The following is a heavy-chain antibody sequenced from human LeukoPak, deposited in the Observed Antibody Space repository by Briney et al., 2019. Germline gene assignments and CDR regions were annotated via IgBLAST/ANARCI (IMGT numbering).Heavy chain of an antibody. CDR3: ARGVVVNLRPPPPWFDP. Sequence: GGSLRLSCAASGFTVSSNYMSWVRQAPGKGLEWVSVIYSGGSTYYADSVKGRFTISRDNSKNTLYLQMNSLRAEDTAVYYCARGVVVNLRPPPPWFDPWGQGTLVTVSS. D-gene: IGHD3-22*01. J-gene: IGHJ5*02. V-gene: IGHV3-53*01. CDR2: IYSGGST. CDR1: GFTVSSNY.